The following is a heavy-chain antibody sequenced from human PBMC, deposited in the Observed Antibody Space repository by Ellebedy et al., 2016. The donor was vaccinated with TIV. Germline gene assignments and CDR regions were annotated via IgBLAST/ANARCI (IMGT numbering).Heavy chain of an antibody. J-gene: IGHJ4*02. CDR3: ARSTVVTLTDY. CDR1: GGSFSGYY. Sequence: SETLSLXXAVYGGSFSGYYWSWIRQPPGKGLEWIGEINHSGSTNYNPSLKSRVTISVDTSKNQFSLKLSSVTAADTAVYYCARSTVVTLTDYWGQGTLVTVSS. CDR2: INHSGST. V-gene: IGHV4-34*01. D-gene: IGHD4-23*01.